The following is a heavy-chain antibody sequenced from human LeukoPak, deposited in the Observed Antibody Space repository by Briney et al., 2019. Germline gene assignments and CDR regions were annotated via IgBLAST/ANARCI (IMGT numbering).Heavy chain of an antibody. CDR2: IYYSGSA. V-gene: IGHV4-59*12. Sequence: SETLSLTCTVSGGSISSYYWSWIRQPPGKGLEWIGYIYYSGSANYNPSLKSRVTISVDTSKNQFSLKLSSVTAADTAMYYCARLDYYGSGDYWGQGTLVTVSS. J-gene: IGHJ4*02. D-gene: IGHD3-10*01. CDR1: GGSISSYY. CDR3: ARLDYYGSGDY.